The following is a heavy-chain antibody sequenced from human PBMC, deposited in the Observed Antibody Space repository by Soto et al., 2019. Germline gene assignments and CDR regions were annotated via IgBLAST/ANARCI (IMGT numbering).Heavy chain of an antibody. CDR2: IKQDGSEK. CDR1: GFTFSSYW. V-gene: IGHV3-7*01. D-gene: IGHD3-3*01. Sequence: GGSLRLSCATSGFTFSSYWMSWVRQAPGKGLEWVANIKQDGSEKYYVDSVKGRFTLPRNNAKNSLYLQMNSLVAEDTAVYYGARVLAPKSLTSQYYYYYMDVWGKGTTVTVSS. J-gene: IGHJ6*03. CDR3: ARVLAPKSLTSQYYYYYMDV.